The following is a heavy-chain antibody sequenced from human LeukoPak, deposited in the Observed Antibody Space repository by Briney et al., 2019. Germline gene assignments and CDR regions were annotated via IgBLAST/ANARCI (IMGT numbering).Heavy chain of an antibody. CDR1: GFTFSSYS. J-gene: IGHJ4*02. V-gene: IGHV3-48*03. Sequence: GGSLRLSCAASGFTFSSYSMSWVRQAPGKGLEWIAYLSSSGSAFSYADSVKGRFTIARDNAKNSVYLEMNSLRADDTAVYYCARSARLMKGVVEVTALDDWGQGTLVTVSS. CDR3: ARSARLMKGVVEVTALDD. D-gene: IGHD3-3*01. CDR2: LSSSGSAF.